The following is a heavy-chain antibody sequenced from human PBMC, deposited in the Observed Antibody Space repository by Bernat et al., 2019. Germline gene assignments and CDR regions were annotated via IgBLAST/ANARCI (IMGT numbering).Heavy chain of an antibody. CDR1: GYTFTGYY. CDR3: ARGIRAGLHLGELSLSGYYFDY. V-gene: IGHV1-2*04. D-gene: IGHD3-16*02. Sequence: QVQLVQSGAEVKKPGASVKVSCKASGYTFTGYYMHWVRQAPGQGLEWMGWINPNSGGTNYAQKFQGWVTMTRDTSISTAYMELSRLRSDDTAVYYCARGIRAGLHLGELSLSGYYFDYWGQGTLVTVSS. J-gene: IGHJ4*02. CDR2: INPNSGGT.